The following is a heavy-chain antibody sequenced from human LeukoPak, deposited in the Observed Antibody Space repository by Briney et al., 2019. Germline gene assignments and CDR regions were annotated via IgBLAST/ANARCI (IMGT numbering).Heavy chain of an antibody. D-gene: IGHD2-21*02. CDR3: ARAVTVVTRGGLVFDY. Sequence: QPGGSLRLSCAASGFTFSSYSMNWVRQAPGKGLEWASYISSSSNTIYYADSVKGRFTISRDNAKNSLFLQMNSLRDEDTSVYYCARAVTVVTRGGLVFDYWGQGTLVTVSS. V-gene: IGHV3-48*02. J-gene: IGHJ4*02. CDR1: GFTFSSYS. CDR2: ISSSSNTI.